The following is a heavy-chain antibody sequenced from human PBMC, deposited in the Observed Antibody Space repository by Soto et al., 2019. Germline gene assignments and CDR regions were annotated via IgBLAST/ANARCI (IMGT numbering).Heavy chain of an antibody. CDR2: ISYDGSNK. D-gene: IGHD6-6*01. CDR1: GFTFSSYA. V-gene: IGHV3-30-3*01. Sequence: GGSLRLSCAASGFTFSSYAMHWVRQAPGKGLEWVAVISYDGSNKYYADSVKGRFTISRDNSKNTLYLQMNSLRAEDTAVYYCARDGSVEQQLVHPPFDYWGKGTLVPVSS. J-gene: IGHJ4*02. CDR3: ARDGSVEQQLVHPPFDY.